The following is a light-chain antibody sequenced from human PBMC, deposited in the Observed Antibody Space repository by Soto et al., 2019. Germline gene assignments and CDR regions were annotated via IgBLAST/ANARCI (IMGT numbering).Light chain of an antibody. CDR1: QDISDD. J-gene: IGKJ1*01. V-gene: IGKV1-6*01. CDR3: LQNHNYPRT. CDR2: GAS. Sequence: AIQMTQSPSSLSASVGDRVTITCRASQDISDDVGWYQQTPGKAPKLLISGASRLQSGVPSRFSVSGSGAAFTLTITSLRPEDSATYYCLQNHNYPRTFGQGTKGEI.